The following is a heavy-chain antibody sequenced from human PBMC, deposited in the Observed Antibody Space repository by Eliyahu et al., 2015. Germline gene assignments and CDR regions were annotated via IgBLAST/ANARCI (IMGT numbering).Heavy chain of an antibody. CDR3: ASVPPLLGIGEGIDY. CDR2: IYYSGST. CDR1: GGSISSSSYY. V-gene: IGHV4-39*01. Sequence: QLQLQESGPGLVKPSETLSLTCTVSGGSISSSSYYWGWIRQPPGKGLEWIGSIYYSGSTYYNPSLKSRVTISVDTSKNQFSLKLSSVTAADTAVYYCASVPPLLGIGEGIDYWGQGTLVTVSS. J-gene: IGHJ4*02. D-gene: IGHD7-27*01.